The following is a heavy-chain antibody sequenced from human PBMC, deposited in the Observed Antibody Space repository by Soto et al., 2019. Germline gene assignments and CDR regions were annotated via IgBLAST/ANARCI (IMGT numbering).Heavy chain of an antibody. CDR3: ASGDPSGYSYAESGYFDY. J-gene: IGHJ4*02. Sequence: QVQLVESGGGVVQPGRSLRRSCAASGFPFSSYGMHWVRQAPGKGLERVAVIWYDGSNKYYADSVKGRFTISRDNSKNTPYLQMHSPRAEDTAVYYRASGDPSGYSYAESGYFDYWGQGTLVTVS. D-gene: IGHD5-18*01. CDR2: IWYDGSNK. CDR1: GFPFSSYG. V-gene: IGHV3-33*01.